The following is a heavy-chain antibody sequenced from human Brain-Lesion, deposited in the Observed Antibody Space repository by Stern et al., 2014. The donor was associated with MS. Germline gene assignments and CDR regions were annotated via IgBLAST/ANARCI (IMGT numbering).Heavy chain of an antibody. CDR2: INPNPGGT. J-gene: IGHJ6*02. V-gene: IGHV1-2*02. CDR1: GYIFTGYY. D-gene: IGHD3-3*01. CDR3: ARDQRGITIFGVVTDYYYLGMDV. Sequence: QVKLVQSGAEVKKPGASVKVSCKTSGYIFTGYYIHWGRQAPGQGLEWMAWINPNPGGTKFQGRGTMSRDTSISTAYVELSSLTSDDTAVYYCARDQRGITIFGVVTDYYYLGMDVWGQGTTVTVSS.